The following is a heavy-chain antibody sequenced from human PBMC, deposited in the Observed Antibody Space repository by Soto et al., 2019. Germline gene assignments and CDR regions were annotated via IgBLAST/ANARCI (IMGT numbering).Heavy chain of an antibody. CDR2: INHSGST. V-gene: IGHV4-34*01. Sequence: PSETLSLTCAVYGGSFSCYYWSWIRQPPGKGLEWIGEINHSGSTNYNPSLKSRVTISVDTSKNQFSLKLSSVTAADTAVYYCARRARHSSGWYIATSGWFDPWGQGTLVTVSS. J-gene: IGHJ5*02. CDR3: ARRARHSSGWYIATSGWFDP. D-gene: IGHD6-19*01. CDR1: GGSFSCYY.